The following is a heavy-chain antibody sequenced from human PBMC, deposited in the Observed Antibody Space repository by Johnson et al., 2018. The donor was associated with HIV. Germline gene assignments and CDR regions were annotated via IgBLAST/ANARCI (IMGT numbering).Heavy chain of an antibody. V-gene: IGHV3-NL1*01. CDR3: ATPQEGYSAFDI. CDR2: IDSDGTGT. D-gene: IGHD2-15*01. J-gene: IGHJ3*02. CDR1: GFTFSNYD. Sequence: VQLVESGGGVVQPGRSLRLSCAASGFTFSNYDMHWVRQAPGKGLEWVLRIDSDGTGTSYADSVKGRFTISRDNSKNTLYLQMNSLRAEDTAVYYCATPQEGYSAFDIWGQGTMVTVSS.